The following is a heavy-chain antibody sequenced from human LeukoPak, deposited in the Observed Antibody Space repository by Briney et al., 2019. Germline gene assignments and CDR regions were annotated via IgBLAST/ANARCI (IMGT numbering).Heavy chain of an antibody. D-gene: IGHD6-19*01. CDR1: GFTFSSYG. Sequence: GGSLRLPCAASGFTFSSYGMHWVRQAPGKGLEWVAFIRYDGSNKYYADSVKARFTLSRDNSKNTMYQQMNTLRAEDTAVYYCATGYSSGWYGRLDYWGLGTLVTVSS. CDR2: IRYDGSNK. V-gene: IGHV3-30*02. CDR3: ATGYSSGWYGRLDY. J-gene: IGHJ4*02.